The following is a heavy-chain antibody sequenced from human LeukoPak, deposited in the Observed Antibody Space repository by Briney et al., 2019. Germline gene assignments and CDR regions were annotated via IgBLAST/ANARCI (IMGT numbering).Heavy chain of an antibody. CDR3: AKDRNGHSYGHTYYYYYYGMDV. CDR1: GFTFSSYG. J-gene: IGHJ6*02. V-gene: IGHV3-30*18. Sequence: TGGSLRLSCAASGFTFSSYGMHWVRQAPGKGLEWVAVISYDGSNKYYADSVKGRFTISRDNSKNTLYLQMNSLRAEDTAVYYCAKDRNGHSYGHTYYYYYYGMDVWGQGTTVTVSS. CDR2: ISYDGSNK. D-gene: IGHD5-18*01.